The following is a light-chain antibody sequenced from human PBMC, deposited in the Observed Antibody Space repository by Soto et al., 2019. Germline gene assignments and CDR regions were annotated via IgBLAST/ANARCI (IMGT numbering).Light chain of an antibody. CDR3: QQYYSTPWT. J-gene: IGKJ1*01. V-gene: IGKV4-1*01. CDR2: WAS. Sequence: DIVMTQSADSLAVSLGERATINCKSSQSVFSNSNNKKYLAWYQQKPGQPPKLLIHWASIRESGVPDRFSGSGSGTEFTLTINSLQDEDVAVYYCQQYYSTPWTFGQGTKVEIK. CDR1: QSVFSNSNNKKY.